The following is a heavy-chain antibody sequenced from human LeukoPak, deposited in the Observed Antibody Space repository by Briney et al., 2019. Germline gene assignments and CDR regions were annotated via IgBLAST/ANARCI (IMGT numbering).Heavy chain of an antibody. CDR1: GGSISSYY. CDR2: IYYSGST. D-gene: IGHD1-14*01. CDR3: ARAPEDWFDP. Sequence: SETLSLTCTVSGGSISSYYWSWIRQPPGKGVEWIGYIYYSGSTNYNPSLKSRVTISVDTSKNQFSLKLSSVTAADTAVYYCARAPEDWFDPWGQGTLVTVSS. V-gene: IGHV4-59*01. J-gene: IGHJ5*02.